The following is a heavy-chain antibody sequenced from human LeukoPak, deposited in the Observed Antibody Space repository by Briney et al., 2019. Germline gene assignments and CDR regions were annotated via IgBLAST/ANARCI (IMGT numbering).Heavy chain of an antibody. D-gene: IGHD3-9*01. CDR2: VYHTGAT. V-gene: IGHV4-38-2*02. Sequence: PSETLSLTCVVSGYSISSGYFWVWIRQPPGKGLEWIGSVYHTGATYYNPSLRSPVTISVDTSKNQFSLELNSVTAADTAVYYCARDLGITLSAHWFDPWGKGHLVTVSS. CDR1: GYSISSGYF. CDR3: ARDLGITLSAHWFDP. J-gene: IGHJ5*02.